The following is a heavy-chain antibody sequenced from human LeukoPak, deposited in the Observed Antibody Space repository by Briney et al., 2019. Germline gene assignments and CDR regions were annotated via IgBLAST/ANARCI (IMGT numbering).Heavy chain of an antibody. D-gene: IGHD2-2*01. CDR3: AKDGHSSTPGY. CDR1: GFTFSSYT. CDR2: ISAGGGST. Sequence: GGSLRLSCVISGFTFSSYTMSWVRQAPGKGLEWVSGISAGGGSTYHADSVKGRFTISRDNSKNTLFLQMNSLRAEDTAVYYCAKDGHSSTPGYWGQGTLVTVSS. V-gene: IGHV3-23*01. J-gene: IGHJ4*02.